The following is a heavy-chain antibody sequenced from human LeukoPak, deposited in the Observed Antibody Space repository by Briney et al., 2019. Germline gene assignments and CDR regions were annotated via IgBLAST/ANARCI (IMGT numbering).Heavy chain of an antibody. V-gene: IGHV3-13*01. CDR3: ARAVAGTYFDL. D-gene: IGHD6-19*01. CDR1: GFTVSNYD. Sequence: GGSLRLSCAASGFTVSNYDMHWVRQATGKGLEWVSVIGIAGDTYYPGSVKGRFTISRENAKNSFYLQMNNLRAGDTAVYYCARAVAGTYFDLWGQGTLVTVSS. CDR2: IGIAGDT. J-gene: IGHJ4*02.